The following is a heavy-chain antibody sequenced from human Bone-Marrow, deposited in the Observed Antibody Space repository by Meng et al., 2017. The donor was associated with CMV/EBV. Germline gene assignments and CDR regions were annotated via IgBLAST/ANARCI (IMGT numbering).Heavy chain of an antibody. CDR1: FSSDG. CDR3: AKDRLWNYYDSSAYYNDY. J-gene: IGHJ4*02. V-gene: IGHV3-23*01. D-gene: IGHD3-22*01. CDR2: INDSGGST. Sequence: FSSDGMTWVRQAPGKGLEWVSGINDSGGSTYYADSVKGRFTISRDNSKNTLYLQMNSLRAEDTAVYYCAKDRLWNYYDSSAYYNDYWGQGTLVTVSS.